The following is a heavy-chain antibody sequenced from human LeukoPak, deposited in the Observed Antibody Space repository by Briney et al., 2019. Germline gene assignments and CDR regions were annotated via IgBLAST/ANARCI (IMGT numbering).Heavy chain of an antibody. CDR3: ARDLGSSWFEPLDY. J-gene: IGHJ4*02. Sequence: TSETLSLTCTVSGASISSYYWSWIRQPPGKGLEWIGEVYHSGSTNYNSFLKSRVTISVDKSKNQFSLKLTSATAADTAVYYCARDLGSSWFEPLDYWGQGILVIVSS. CDR1: GASISSYY. CDR2: VYHSGST. D-gene: IGHD6-13*01. V-gene: IGHV4-59*12.